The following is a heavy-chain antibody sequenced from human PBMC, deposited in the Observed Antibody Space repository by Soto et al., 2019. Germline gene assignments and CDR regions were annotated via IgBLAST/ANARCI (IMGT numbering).Heavy chain of an antibody. D-gene: IGHD6-6*01. Sequence: GSVKVSCKASGYTFTSYGISWVRQAPGQGLEWMGWISAYNGNTNYAQKLQGRVTMTTDTSTSTAYMELRSLRSDDTAVYYCAEHSSSSGGYYYYGMDVWGQGTTVTVSS. CDR2: ISAYNGNT. V-gene: IGHV1-18*01. CDR3: AEHSSSSGGYYYYGMDV. CDR1: GYTFTSYG. J-gene: IGHJ6*02.